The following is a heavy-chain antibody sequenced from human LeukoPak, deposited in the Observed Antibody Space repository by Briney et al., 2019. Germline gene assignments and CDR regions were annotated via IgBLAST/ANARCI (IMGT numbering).Heavy chain of an antibody. CDR3: AKNQGQWLVPVDY. CDR1: GFTFSNYA. V-gene: IGHV3-23*01. Sequence: GGSLRLSCAASGFTFSNYAMSWVRQAPGKGLEWDSSMSGSGGSTYYADSVKGRFTISRDNSKNTLDLQMNNLRAEDTALYYCAKNQGQWLVPVDYWGQGTLVTVSS. D-gene: IGHD6-19*01. CDR2: MSGSGGST. J-gene: IGHJ4*02.